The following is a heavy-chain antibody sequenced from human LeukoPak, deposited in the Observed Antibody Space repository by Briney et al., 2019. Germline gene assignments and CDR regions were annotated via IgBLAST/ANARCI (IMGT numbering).Heavy chain of an antibody. CDR1: GYTFTSYG. Sequence: ASVKVSCXASGYTFTSYGISWVRQAPGQGLEWMGWISAYNGNTNYAQKLQGRVTMTTDASTSTAYMELRSLRSDDTAVYYCASGRRGDILTWDDAFDIWGQGTMVTVSS. J-gene: IGHJ3*02. V-gene: IGHV1-18*01. CDR2: ISAYNGNT. CDR3: ASGRRGDILTWDDAFDI. D-gene: IGHD3-9*01.